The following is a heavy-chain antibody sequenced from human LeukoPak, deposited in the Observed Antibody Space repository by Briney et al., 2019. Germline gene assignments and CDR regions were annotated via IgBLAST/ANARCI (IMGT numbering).Heavy chain of an antibody. CDR1: GFTFDDYG. D-gene: IGHD6-13*01. J-gene: IGHJ4*02. CDR2: INWNGGST. V-gene: IGHV3-20*04. Sequence: PGGSLRLSCAASGFTFDDYGMSWVRQAPGKGLEWVSGINWNGGSTGYADSVKGRFTISRDNAKNSLYLQMDSLRAEDTALYYCARDFGSSNYFDYWGQGTLVTVSS. CDR3: ARDFGSSNYFDY.